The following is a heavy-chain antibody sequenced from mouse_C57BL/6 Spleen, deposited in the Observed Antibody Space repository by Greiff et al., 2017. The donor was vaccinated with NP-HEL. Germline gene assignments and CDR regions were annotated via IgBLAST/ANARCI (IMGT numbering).Heavy chain of an antibody. CDR2: ISYDGSN. Sequence: EVKLMESGPGLVKPSQSLSLTCSVTGYSITSGYYWNWIRQFPGNKLEWMGYISYDGSNNYNPSLKNRISITRDTSKNQFFLKLNSVTTEDTATYYCARTDGNYHWYFDVWGTGTTVTVSS. CDR1: GYSITSGYY. D-gene: IGHD2-1*01. J-gene: IGHJ1*03. V-gene: IGHV3-6*01. CDR3: ARTDGNYHWYFDV.